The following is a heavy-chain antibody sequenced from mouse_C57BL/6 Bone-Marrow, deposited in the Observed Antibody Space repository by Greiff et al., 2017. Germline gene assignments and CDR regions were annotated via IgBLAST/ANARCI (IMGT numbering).Heavy chain of an antibody. CDR3: ARDTYYGSSSYYAMDY. CDR2: ISYDGSN. D-gene: IGHD1-1*01. Sequence: EVQLQQSGPGLVNPSQSLSLTCSVTGYSITSGYYWNWIRQFPGNKLEWMGYISYDGSNNYNPSLKNRISITRDTSKNQFFLKLNSVTTEDTATYYCARDTYYGSSSYYAMDYWGQGTSVTVSS. J-gene: IGHJ4*01. CDR1: GYSITSGYY. V-gene: IGHV3-6*01.